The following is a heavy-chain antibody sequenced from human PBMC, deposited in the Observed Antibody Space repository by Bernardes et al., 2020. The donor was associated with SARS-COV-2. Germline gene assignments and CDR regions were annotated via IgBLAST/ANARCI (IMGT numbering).Heavy chain of an antibody. D-gene: IGHD3-22*01. V-gene: IGHV4-39*01. CDR3: ASVFWDYYDRSGPVSPFDN. J-gene: IGHJ4*02. CDR1: GNSVSSTNYS. Sequence: SKTLSLTCTASGNSVSSTNYSWGGHHESPGMGREWIGSTHSFANSYYNPFLNGPVTISIDTSKNQVSLKLSPVTAADTAVYFCASVFWDYYDRSGPVSPFDNWGRGALVTVS. CDR2: THSFANS.